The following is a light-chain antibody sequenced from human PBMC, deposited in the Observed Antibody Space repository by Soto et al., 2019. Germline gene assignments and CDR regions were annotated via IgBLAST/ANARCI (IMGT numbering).Light chain of an antibody. Sequence: EIVVTQSPATLSVSPGERAALSCRASQSVSGNLAWYQQTPGQAPRLLIYGASTRATGIPARFSGSGFGTEFTLTISSLKSEDLAVYYCQQYNYRPPAFGQGTRLEIK. CDR1: QSVSGN. J-gene: IGKJ5*01. CDR2: GAS. CDR3: QQYNYRPPA. V-gene: IGKV3-15*01.